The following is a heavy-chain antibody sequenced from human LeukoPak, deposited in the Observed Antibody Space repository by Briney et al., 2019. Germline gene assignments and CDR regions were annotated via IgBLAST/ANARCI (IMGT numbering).Heavy chain of an antibody. CDR1: GFTFSSYA. CDR3: ARDALSIVGATTGMDV. D-gene: IGHD1-26*01. Sequence: GGSLRLSCAASGFTFSSYAMSWVRQAPGKGLEWVSSISSSSSYIYYADSVKGRFTISRDNAKNSLYLQMNSLRAEDTAVYYCARDALSIVGATTGMDVWGQGTTVTVSS. J-gene: IGHJ6*02. CDR2: ISSSSSYI. V-gene: IGHV3-21*01.